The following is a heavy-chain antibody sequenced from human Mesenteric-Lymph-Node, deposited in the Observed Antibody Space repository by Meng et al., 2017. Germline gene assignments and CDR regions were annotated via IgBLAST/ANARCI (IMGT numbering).Heavy chain of an antibody. D-gene: IGHD3-22*01. CDR3: ARETYYDGSGFYYHDAFHI. Sequence: SETLSLTCTVSGGSISSSSYYWVWIRQPPGKGLEWIGSLYYSGTTYYNSSLKRRVTISVDTSKNQFSLKLTSVTAADTAVYYCARETYYDGSGFYYHDAFHIRGQGTMVTVSS. V-gene: IGHV4-39*07. CDR2: LYYSGTT. CDR1: GGSISSSSYY. J-gene: IGHJ3*02.